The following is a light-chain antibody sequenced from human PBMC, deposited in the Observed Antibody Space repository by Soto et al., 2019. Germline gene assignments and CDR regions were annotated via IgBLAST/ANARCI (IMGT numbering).Light chain of an antibody. V-gene: IGKV1-5*03. CDR3: QQYNNYSRT. CDR1: QSISSW. J-gene: IGKJ1*01. CDR2: TAS. Sequence: DIQMTQFPSTLSASVGDRVTITCRASQSISSWLAWYQQKPGKAPKFLIYTASTLERGVPSRFSGSGSGTEFTLTISSLQPDDFATYYCQQYNNYSRTFGQGTRVEIK.